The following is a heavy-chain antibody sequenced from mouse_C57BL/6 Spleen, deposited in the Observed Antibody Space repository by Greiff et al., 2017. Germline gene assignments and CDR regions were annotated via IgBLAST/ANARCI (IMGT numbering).Heavy chain of an antibody. CDR2: INPYNGGT. D-gene: IGHD1-2*01. Sequence: VQLQQSGPVLVKPGASVKMSCKASGYTFTDYYMNWVKQSHGKSLEWIGVINPYNGGTSYNQKFKGKATLTVDKSSSTAYMELNSLTSEDSAGYYCARGATASPWYFDVWGTGTTVTVSS. V-gene: IGHV1-19*01. CDR1: GYTFTDYY. J-gene: IGHJ1*03. CDR3: ARGATASPWYFDV.